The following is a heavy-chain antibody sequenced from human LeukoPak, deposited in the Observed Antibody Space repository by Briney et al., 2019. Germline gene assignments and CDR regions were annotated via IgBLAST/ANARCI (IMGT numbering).Heavy chain of an antibody. J-gene: IGHJ5*02. V-gene: IGHV1-18*01. CDR1: GYTFTSYG. CDR3: ARDRRYYYGSGGANH. Sequence: GASVKVSCKASGYTFTSYGISWVRQAPGQGLEWMGWISAYNGNTNYAQKLQGRVTMTTDTSTSTAYMELRSLRSDDTAVYYCARDRRYYYGSGGANHWGQGTLVTVSS. D-gene: IGHD3-10*01. CDR2: ISAYNGNT.